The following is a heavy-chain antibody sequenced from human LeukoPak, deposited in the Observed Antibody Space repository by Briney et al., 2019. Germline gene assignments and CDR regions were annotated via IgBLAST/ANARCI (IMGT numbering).Heavy chain of an antibody. V-gene: IGHV3-23*01. CDR2: ISGSGSSI. J-gene: IGHJ4*02. Sequence: PGGSLRLSCAASGFTFSSYAMSWVRQAPGKGLEWVSVISGSGSSIYYADSVKGRFTISRDTSKNTLYLQMNSLRAEDTAVYYGAKGFFVEKCLFNKGGKGPLVTVS. CDR3: AKGFFVEKCLFNK. CDR1: GFTFSSYA. D-gene: IGHD3-3*01.